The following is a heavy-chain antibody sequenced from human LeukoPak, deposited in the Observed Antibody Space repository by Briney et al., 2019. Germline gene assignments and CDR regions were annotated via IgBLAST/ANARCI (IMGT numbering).Heavy chain of an antibody. V-gene: IGHV4-59*01. CDR1: GGSISGYY. CDR2: IYYSGNT. J-gene: IGHJ4*02. Sequence: PSETLSLTCTVSGGSISGYYWSWIRQPPGKGLEWIGYIYYSGNTNYNPSLKSRVTISVDTSKNQFSLKLSSVTAADTAVYYCARDRGPRYSSGWSFDYWGQGTLVTVSS. CDR3: ARDRGPRYSSGWSFDY. D-gene: IGHD6-19*01.